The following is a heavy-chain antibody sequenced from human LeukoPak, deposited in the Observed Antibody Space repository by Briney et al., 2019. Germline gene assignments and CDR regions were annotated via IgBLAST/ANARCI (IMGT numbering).Heavy chain of an antibody. CDR2: INPNSGGT. J-gene: IGHJ4*02. Sequence: GASVKVSCKASGYTFTGYYMHWVRQAPGQGPEWMGWINPNSGGTNYAQKFQGRVTMTRDTSISTAYMELSRLRSDDTAVYYCARATVWQQLFSLDYWGQGTLVTVSS. CDR1: GYTFTGYY. V-gene: IGHV1-2*02. D-gene: IGHD6-13*01. CDR3: ARATVWQQLFSLDY.